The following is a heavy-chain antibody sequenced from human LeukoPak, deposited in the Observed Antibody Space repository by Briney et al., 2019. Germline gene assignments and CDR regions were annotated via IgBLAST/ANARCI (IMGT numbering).Heavy chain of an antibody. Sequence: SETLSLTCTVSGAYISSYYWSWIRQPPGKGLEWIGYIYYSGSTNYNPSLKSRVTISVDTSKNQFSLKLSSVTAADTAVYYCARGQGYSYGYEWFDPWGQGTLVTVSS. V-gene: IGHV4-59*01. D-gene: IGHD5-18*01. CDR2: IYYSGST. J-gene: IGHJ5*02. CDR3: ARGQGYSYGYEWFDP. CDR1: GAYISSYY.